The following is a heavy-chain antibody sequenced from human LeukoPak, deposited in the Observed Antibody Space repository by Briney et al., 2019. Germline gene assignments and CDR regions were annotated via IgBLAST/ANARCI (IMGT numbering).Heavy chain of an antibody. CDR2: IIPILGIA. J-gene: IGHJ4*02. Sequence: SSVKVSCKASGGTFSSYAISWVRQAPGQGLEWMGRIIPILGIANYAQKFQGRVTITADKSTSTAYMELSSLRSEDTAVYYCARDRGSYYYDSSGYSDYWGQGTLVTVSS. CDR3: ARDRGSYYYDSSGYSDY. V-gene: IGHV1-69*04. CDR1: GGTFSSYA. D-gene: IGHD3-22*01.